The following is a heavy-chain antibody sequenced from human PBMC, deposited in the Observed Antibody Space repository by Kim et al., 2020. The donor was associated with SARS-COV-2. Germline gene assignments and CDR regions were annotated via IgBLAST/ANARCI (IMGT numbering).Heavy chain of an antibody. J-gene: IGHJ6*02. CDR1: GYTFTSYA. D-gene: IGHD2-2*01. CDR2: INAGNGNT. CDR3: AGGQLAPSEDCSSTSCYDGTYYYYGMDV. Sequence: ASVKVSCKASGYTFTSYAMHWVRQAPGQRLEWMGWINAGNGNTKYSQKFQGRVTITRDTSASTAYMELSSLGSEDTAVYYCAGGQLAPSEDCSSTSCYDGTYYYYGMDVWGQGTTVTVSS. V-gene: IGHV1-3*01.